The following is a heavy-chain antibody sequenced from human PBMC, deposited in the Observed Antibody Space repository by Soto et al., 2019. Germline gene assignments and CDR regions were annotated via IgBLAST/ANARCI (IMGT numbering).Heavy chain of an antibody. J-gene: IGHJ4*02. CDR1: GYTFTNHG. D-gene: IGHD4-4*01. CDR3: ARDLDYSTSICAY. Sequence: ASVKVSCKTSGYTFTNHGVNWVLQAPGQGLEWMGWISAYNGDTDYAQKFQDRVTMTIDTSTNTVFMELRSLRSDDTAVYYCARDLDYSTSICAYWGQGTPVTVSS. CDR2: ISAYNGDT. V-gene: IGHV1-18*04.